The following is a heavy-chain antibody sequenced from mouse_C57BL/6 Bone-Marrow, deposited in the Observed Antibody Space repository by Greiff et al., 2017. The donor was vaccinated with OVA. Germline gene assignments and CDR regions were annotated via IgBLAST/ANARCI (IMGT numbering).Heavy chain of an antibody. V-gene: IGHV1-19*01. D-gene: IGHD1-1*01. CDR1: GYTFTDYY. J-gene: IGHJ3*01. CDR2: INPYNGGT. Sequence: EVKLMESGPVLVKPGASVKMSCKASGYTFTDYYMNWVKQSHGKSLEWIGVINPYNGGTSYNQKFKGKATLTVDKSSSTAYMALNSLTAEDSAVYYCARLYYGSRAYWGQGTLVTVSA. CDR3: ARLYYGSRAY.